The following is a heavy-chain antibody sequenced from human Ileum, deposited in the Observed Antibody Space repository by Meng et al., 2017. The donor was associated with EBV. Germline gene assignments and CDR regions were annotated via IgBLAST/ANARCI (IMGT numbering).Heavy chain of an antibody. J-gene: IGHJ4*02. D-gene: IGHD6-19*01. Sequence: QVQLVESGVGAVQPGTSLRVSSAASGLSLSNYGMRWVRQAPGKGLGWVELISPDGIWYPEYVKGRFTVSRDNSKNTFYLQMNSLRFEDTAVYYCARDGIGWYPGDYWGRGTLVTVSS. CDR1: GLSLSNYG. CDR2: ISPDGI. V-gene: IGHV3-30*03. CDR3: ARDGIGWYPGDY.